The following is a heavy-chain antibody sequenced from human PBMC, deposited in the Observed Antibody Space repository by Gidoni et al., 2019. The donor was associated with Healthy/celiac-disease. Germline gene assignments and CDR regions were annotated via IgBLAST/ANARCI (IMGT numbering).Heavy chain of an antibody. CDR2: IYWNDDK. D-gene: IGHD2-21*02. CDR3: AHIPHIVVVTYFDY. CDR1: GFSLSTSGVG. Sequence: QITLKESGPTLVKPTQTLTLTCTFSGFSLSTSGVGVGWIRQPPGKALEWLALIYWNDDKRYSPSLKSRLTITKDTSKNQVVLTMTNMDPVDTATYYCAHIPHIVVVTYFDYWGQGTLVTVSS. V-gene: IGHV2-5*01. J-gene: IGHJ4*02.